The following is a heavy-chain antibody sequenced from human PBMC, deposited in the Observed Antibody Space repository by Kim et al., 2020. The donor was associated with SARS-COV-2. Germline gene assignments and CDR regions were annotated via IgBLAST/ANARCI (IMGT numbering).Heavy chain of an antibody. J-gene: IGHJ3*02. CDR3: ARAQGDYVWGKTAWGAFDI. CDR1: GFTFSDYY. Sequence: GGSLRLSCAASGFTFSDYYMSWIRQAPGKGLEWVSYISSSGSTIYYADSVKGRFTISRDNAKNSLYLQMISLRAEDTAVYYCARAQGDYVWGKTAWGAFDIWGQGTMVTVSS. V-gene: IGHV3-11*04. D-gene: IGHD3-16*01. CDR2: ISSSGSTI.